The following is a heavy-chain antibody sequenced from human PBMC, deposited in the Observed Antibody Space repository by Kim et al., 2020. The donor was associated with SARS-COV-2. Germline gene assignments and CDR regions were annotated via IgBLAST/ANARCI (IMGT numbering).Heavy chain of an antibody. Sequence: TNYSPSFQGHVTISADKSISTAYLQWSSLKASDTAMYYCAAAGTGRWFDPWGQGTLVTVSS. D-gene: IGHD6-13*01. CDR2: T. J-gene: IGHJ5*02. V-gene: IGHV5-10-1*01. CDR3: AAAGTGRWFDP.